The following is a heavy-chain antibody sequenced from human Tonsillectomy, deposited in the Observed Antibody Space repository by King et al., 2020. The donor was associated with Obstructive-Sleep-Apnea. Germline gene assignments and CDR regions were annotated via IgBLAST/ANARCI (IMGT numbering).Heavy chain of an antibody. CDR2: IKSKIDGGTT. V-gene: IGHV3-15*01. J-gene: IGHJ6*02. CDR3: IRDPSVRAVAYYSDGMDV. CDR1: GFTFSNAW. D-gene: IGHD6-19*01. Sequence: VQLVESGGGLVKPGGSLRLSCEASGFTFSNAWMSWVRQAPGKGLDWVGRIKSKIDGGTTDNTAPVKGRFTISRDDSKNTVYLQMNSQKIEDTAVYYCIRDPSVRAVAYYSDGMDVWGQGTTVTVSS.